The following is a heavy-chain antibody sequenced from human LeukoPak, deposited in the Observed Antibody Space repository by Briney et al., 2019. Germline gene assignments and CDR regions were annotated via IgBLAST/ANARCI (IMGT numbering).Heavy chain of an antibody. V-gene: IGHV4-59*08. D-gene: IGHD2-2*01. CDR2: IYYSGST. CDR1: GGSISSYY. J-gene: IGHJ3*02. CDR3: ARPYCSSTSCYGAYDAFDI. Sequence: SETLSLTCTVSGGSISSYYWSWVRQPPGKGLEWIGYIYYSGSTNYNPSPKSRVTISVDTSKNQFSLKLSSVTAADTAVYYCARPYCSSTSCYGAYDAFDIWGQGTMVTVSS.